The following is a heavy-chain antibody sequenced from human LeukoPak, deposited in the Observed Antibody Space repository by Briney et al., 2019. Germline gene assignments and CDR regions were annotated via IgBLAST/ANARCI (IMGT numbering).Heavy chain of an antibody. CDR1: GHTFTVYH. D-gene: IGHD6-13*01. V-gene: IGHV1-2*02. CDR2: INPNSGVT. CDR3: ARQGALVKGIDY. J-gene: IGHJ4*02. Sequence: GASVKVSCKASGHTFTVYHMHWVRQAPGQGLEGMGWINPNSGVTNYAQKFQGRVTMTRDTSISTVYMELSRLRSDDTAVYYCARQGALVKGIDYWGQGTLVTVSS.